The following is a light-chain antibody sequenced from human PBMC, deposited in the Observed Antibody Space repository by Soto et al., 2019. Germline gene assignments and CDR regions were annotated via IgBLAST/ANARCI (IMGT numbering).Light chain of an antibody. CDR3: QQYNSYSET. CDR2: YAS. CDR1: QSINRW. Sequence: DIHMTQAPTTLSASVGDRVTITCRASQSINRWLAWYQQRPGKAPRLLIYYASTLESGVPSRFSGSESGTEFTLTISGLQPDDFATYYCQQYNSYSETFGQGTKVDIK. J-gene: IGKJ1*01. V-gene: IGKV1-5*01.